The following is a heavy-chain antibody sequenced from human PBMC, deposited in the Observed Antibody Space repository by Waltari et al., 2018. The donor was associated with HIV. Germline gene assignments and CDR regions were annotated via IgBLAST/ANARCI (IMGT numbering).Heavy chain of an antibody. CDR1: GSPFTGHY. V-gene: IGHV1-2*02. CDR3: ARGGRDGYNWIY. CDR2: INPNTGCS. Sequence: QVQPVQSAAEVNKPGASLKVSCKVSGSPFTGHYLHWLRQAPGHGLEWMGWINPNTGCSNYTQKFQDRVTMTRDTCISTAYMELSRLRSDDTAVYYCARGGRDGYNWIYWGQGTLVTVSS. J-gene: IGHJ4*02. D-gene: IGHD5-12*01.